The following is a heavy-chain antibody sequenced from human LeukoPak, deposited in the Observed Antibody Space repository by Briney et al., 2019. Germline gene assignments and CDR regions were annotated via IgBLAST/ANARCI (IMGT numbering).Heavy chain of an antibody. Sequence: ASVKVSCKASGYTFTGYYMHWVRQAPGQGLEWMGRINPNSGGTNYAQKFQGRVTMTRDTSNSTAYMELSRLRSDDTAVYYCARGHVVTDAFDIWGQGTMVTVSS. CDR2: INPNSGGT. CDR3: ARGHVVTDAFDI. V-gene: IGHV1-2*06. D-gene: IGHD2-21*01. CDR1: GYTFTGYY. J-gene: IGHJ3*02.